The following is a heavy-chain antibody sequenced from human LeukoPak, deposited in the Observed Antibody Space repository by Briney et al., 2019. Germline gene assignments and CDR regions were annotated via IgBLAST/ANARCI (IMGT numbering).Heavy chain of an antibody. D-gene: IGHD2-15*01. CDR2: MKLDGSEE. Sequence: PGGSLRLSCAASGFTFRSYWMSWVRQAPGKGLEWVANMKLDGSEEYYVDSVKGRFTISSDNAKNSLYLQMNSQRVDDTAVYYCARWARYCSSGSCYSWFDPWGQGTLVTVSS. V-gene: IGHV3-7*01. CDR1: GFTFRSYW. CDR3: ARWARYCSSGSCYSWFDP. J-gene: IGHJ5*02.